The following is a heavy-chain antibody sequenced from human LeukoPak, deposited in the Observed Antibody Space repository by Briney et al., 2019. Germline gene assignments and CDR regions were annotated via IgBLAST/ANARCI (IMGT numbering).Heavy chain of an antibody. CDR2: IYYSGST. CDR1: GGSISSYY. J-gene: IGHJ6*03. D-gene: IGHD3-22*01. Sequence: SETLSLACTVSGGSISSYYWSWIRQPPGKGLEWIGYIYYSGSTNYNPSLKSRVTISVDTSKNQFSLKLSSVTAADTAVYYCAREAGSSGYYYYYYYYMDVWGKGTTVTTSS. V-gene: IGHV4-59*01. CDR3: AREAGSSGYYYYYYYYMDV.